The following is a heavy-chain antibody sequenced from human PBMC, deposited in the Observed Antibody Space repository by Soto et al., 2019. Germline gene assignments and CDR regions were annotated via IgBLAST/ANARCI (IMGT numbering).Heavy chain of an antibody. Sequence: QVQLVESGGGVVQPGRSLRLSCAASGFTFSSYGMHWVQAPGKGLEWVAVIWYDGTNKYYADSVKGRFTISRDNSKNTLYLQMNSLRAEDTAVYDCSKSITQRPNYFDYWGQGTLVTVSS. V-gene: IGHV3-33*06. CDR1: GFTFSSYG. D-gene: IGHD3-10*01. CDR3: SKSITQRPNYFDY. CDR2: IWYDGTNK. J-gene: IGHJ4*02.